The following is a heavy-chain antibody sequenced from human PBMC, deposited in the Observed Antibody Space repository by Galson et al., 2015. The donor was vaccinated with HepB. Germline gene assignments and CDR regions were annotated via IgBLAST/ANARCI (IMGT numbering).Heavy chain of an antibody. V-gene: IGHV1-18*04. J-gene: IGHJ5*02. CDR3: AGDPPTGGYYRS. CDR2: VSGYNGNT. CDR1: GYSFTDFS. Sequence: SVKVSCKASGYSFTDFSISWVRQAPGQGLEWMGWVSGYNGNTNYAQSLQGRVIMTIDTSTSTAYMELRGLTFDDAAVYYCAGDPPTGGYYRSWGQGTLVTVSS. D-gene: IGHD3-22*01.